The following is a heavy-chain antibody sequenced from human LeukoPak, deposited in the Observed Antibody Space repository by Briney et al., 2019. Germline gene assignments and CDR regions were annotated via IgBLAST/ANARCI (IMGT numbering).Heavy chain of an antibody. Sequence: SETLSLTCTVSGGSISSSSYYWGWIRQPPGKGLEWIGSIYYRGSTYYNPSLKSRVTISVDTSKNQFSLKLSSVTAADTAVYYCTTEAARYCSSTSCYALEEFDYWGQGTLVTVSS. J-gene: IGHJ4*02. D-gene: IGHD2-2*01. CDR1: GGSISSSSYY. V-gene: IGHV4-39*07. CDR2: IYYRGST. CDR3: TTEAARYCSSTSCYALEEFDY.